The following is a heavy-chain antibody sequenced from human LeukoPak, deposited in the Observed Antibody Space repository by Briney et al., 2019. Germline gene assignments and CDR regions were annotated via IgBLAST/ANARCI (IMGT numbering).Heavy chain of an antibody. Sequence: GGSLRLSCVASGFTFSSYGMHWVRQAPGKGLEWVAVISYDGSNKYYADSVKGRFTISRDNSKNTLYLQMNSLRAEDTAVYYCAKDRTLYSSGWYAFDIWGQGTMVTVSS. V-gene: IGHV3-30*19. CDR3: AKDRTLYSSGWYAFDI. CDR1: GFTFSSYG. J-gene: IGHJ3*02. CDR2: ISYDGSNK. D-gene: IGHD6-19*01.